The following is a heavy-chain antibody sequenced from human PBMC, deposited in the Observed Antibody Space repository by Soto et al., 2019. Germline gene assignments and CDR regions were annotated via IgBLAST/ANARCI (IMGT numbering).Heavy chain of an antibody. CDR3: SRDSYYDILTGYSRKAFDI. V-gene: IGHV1-2*02. CDR1: GYTFTGYY. CDR2: INPNTGGT. Sequence: ASVKVSCKASGYTFTGYYIHWVRQAPGQGLEWMGWINPNTGGTNYAQNFQGRVTVTRDTSITTAYMELSSLRSDDTAMYFCSRDSYYDILTGYSRKAFDIWGPGTMVT. D-gene: IGHD3-9*01. J-gene: IGHJ3*02.